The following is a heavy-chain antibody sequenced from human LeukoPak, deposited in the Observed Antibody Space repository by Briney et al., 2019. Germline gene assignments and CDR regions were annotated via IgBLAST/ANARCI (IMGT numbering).Heavy chain of an antibody. CDR1: GYTFTDYY. J-gene: IGHJ4*02. CDR2: INPNSGGT. D-gene: IGHD1-26*01. V-gene: IGHV1-2*02. Sequence: ASVKVSCKASGYTFTDYYIHWVRQAPGQGLEWMGWINPNSGGTNYAQKFQGRVTMTRDMSISTAYMDLSRLRSDDTAVYYCARSGGATDFDFWAQGTLVTVSS. CDR3: ARSGGATDFDF.